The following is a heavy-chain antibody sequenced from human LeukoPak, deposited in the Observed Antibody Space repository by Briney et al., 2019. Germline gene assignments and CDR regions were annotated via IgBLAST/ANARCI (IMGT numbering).Heavy chain of an antibody. CDR2: IYYSGST. CDR3: ARVRLGYYYGSGGYDY. Sequence: SETLSLTCTVSGGSISSSSYYWGWIRQPPGKGLEWIGSIYYSGSTYYNPSLKSRVTISVDTSKNQFSLKLSSVTAADTAVYYCARVRLGYYYGSGGYDYWGQGTLVTVSS. D-gene: IGHD3-10*01. V-gene: IGHV4-39*07. J-gene: IGHJ4*02. CDR1: GGSISSSSYY.